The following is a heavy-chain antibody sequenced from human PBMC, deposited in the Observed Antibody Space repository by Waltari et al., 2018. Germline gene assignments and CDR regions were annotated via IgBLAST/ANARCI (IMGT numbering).Heavy chain of an antibody. J-gene: IGHJ4*02. D-gene: IGHD3-9*01. CDR2: ITEMGDT. CDR3: AKRWAIYYFEY. V-gene: IGHV3-23*04. CDR1: GFTFKHFS. Sequence: EVQLVESGGGLVQPGGSLRLSCAASGFTFKHFSMSWFRQGQGKGLEWVSNITEMGDTFYADSVKGRFATSRDNYKNTLSLQRNSLRAEDTAVYYCAKRWAIYYFEYWGQGNLVTVSS.